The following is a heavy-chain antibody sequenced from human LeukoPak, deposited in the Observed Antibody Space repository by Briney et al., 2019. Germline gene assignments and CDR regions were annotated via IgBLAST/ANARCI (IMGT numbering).Heavy chain of an antibody. CDR2: IYYSGNT. CDR1: GGSISSYY. CDR3: ARGDYYDSSGYYYAHAFDI. D-gene: IGHD3-22*01. J-gene: IGHJ3*02. Sequence: PSETLSLTCTVSGGSISSYYWSWIRQPPGKGLEWIGYIYYSGNTNYNPSLKSRVTISVDTSKNQFSLKLSSVTAADTAVYYCARGDYYDSSGYYYAHAFDIWGQGTTVTVSS. V-gene: IGHV4-59*01.